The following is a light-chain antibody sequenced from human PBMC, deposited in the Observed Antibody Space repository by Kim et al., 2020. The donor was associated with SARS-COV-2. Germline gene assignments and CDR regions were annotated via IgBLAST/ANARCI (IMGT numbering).Light chain of an antibody. V-gene: IGLV1-51*01. Sequence: QSVLTQPPSVSAAPGQKVTISCSGSNSNIGNNYVSWFQQLPGTAPKLLTYDNDKRPSGIPDRFSGSKSGSSATLAITGLQTGDEADYYCGTWDTTLASWVFGGGTQLTVL. CDR2: DND. J-gene: IGLJ3*02. CDR3: GTWDTTLASWV. CDR1: NSNIGNNY.